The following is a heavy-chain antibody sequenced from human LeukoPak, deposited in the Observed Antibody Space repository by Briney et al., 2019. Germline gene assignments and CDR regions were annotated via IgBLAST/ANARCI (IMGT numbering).Heavy chain of an antibody. CDR2: IIPIFGTA. Sequence: EASVKVSCKASGGTFGSYAISWVRQAPGQGLEWMGRIIPIFGTANYAQKFQGRVTITTDESTSTAYMELSSLRSEDTAVYYCAREDMYYYDSSGYYYFDYWGQGTLVTVSS. V-gene: IGHV1-69*05. J-gene: IGHJ4*02. D-gene: IGHD3-22*01. CDR1: GGTFGSYA. CDR3: AREDMYYYDSSGYYYFDY.